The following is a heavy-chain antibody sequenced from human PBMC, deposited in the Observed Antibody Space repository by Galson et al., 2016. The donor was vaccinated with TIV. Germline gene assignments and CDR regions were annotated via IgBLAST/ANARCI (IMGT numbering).Heavy chain of an antibody. Sequence: SVKVSRKASGYTFTSYYMHWVRQAPGQGLEWMGIINPSGGSTTYAQKFQGRVTMTREMSTTTVHMELSSLRSEDTAVYYCARDGYRFGNYFDYWGPGTLVTVSS. CDR1: GYTFTSYY. CDR3: ARDGYRFGNYFDY. J-gene: IGHJ4*02. D-gene: IGHD5-12*01. CDR2: INPSGGST. V-gene: IGHV1-46*01.